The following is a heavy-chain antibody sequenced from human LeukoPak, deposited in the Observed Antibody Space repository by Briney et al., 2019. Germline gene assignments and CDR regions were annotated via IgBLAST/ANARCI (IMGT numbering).Heavy chain of an antibody. Sequence: GGSLRLSCAASGFTFTTYAMSWVRQASGKGLEWVSSVSGNGHHTYYADSVKGRFIISSDNAKNTLYLQMNSLGAEDTAVYYCARRINYYDSSGYYYVRYFDSWGQGTLVAVSS. CDR3: ARRINYYDSSGYYYVRYFDS. CDR1: GFTFTTYA. CDR2: VSGNGHHT. D-gene: IGHD3-22*01. V-gene: IGHV3-23*01. J-gene: IGHJ4*02.